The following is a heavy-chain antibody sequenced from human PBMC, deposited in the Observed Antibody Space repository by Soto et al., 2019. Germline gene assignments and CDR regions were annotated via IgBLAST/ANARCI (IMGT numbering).Heavy chain of an antibody. J-gene: IGHJ1*01. CDR3: ARGVQH. CDR2: IYYSGST. CDR1: GGSISSGGYH. V-gene: IGHV4-31*03. Sequence: QVQLQESGPGLVKPSQTLSLTCTVSGGSISSGGYHWSWIRQHPGKGLEWIGYIYYSGSTYYNPSRKSRGTISVETSKNQFSLKLSSVTAAGTAVYYCARGVQHWGQGTLVTVSS.